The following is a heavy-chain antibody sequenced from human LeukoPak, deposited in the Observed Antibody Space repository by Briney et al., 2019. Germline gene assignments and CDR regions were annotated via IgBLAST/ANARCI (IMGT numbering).Heavy chain of an antibody. V-gene: IGHV3-30*04. D-gene: IGHD3-9*01. CDR2: ISNDGSDK. J-gene: IGHJ6*02. Sequence: GGPLRLSCAGSGFTFSNYAMHWVRQAPGKGLEWLAVISNDGSDKYYADSVKGRFTISRDNSKNTLFLQMNSLRADDTAVYYCARDSAVTIFFTPLMDVWGQGTTVTVSS. CDR1: GFTFSNYA. CDR3: ARDSAVTIFFTPLMDV.